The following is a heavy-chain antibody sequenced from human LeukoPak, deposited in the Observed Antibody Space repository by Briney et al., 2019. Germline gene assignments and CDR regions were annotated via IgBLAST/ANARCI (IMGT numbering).Heavy chain of an antibody. D-gene: IGHD2-2*01. CDR3: ARDLIPAAIQGSDRALDY. CDR2: IYYSGST. V-gene: IGHV4-39*07. CDR1: GGSISSSSYY. Sequence: PSQTLSLTCTVSGGSISSSSYYWGWIRQPPGKGLEWIGSIYYSGSTYYNPSLKSRVTISVDTSKNQFSLKLSSVTAADTAVYYCARDLIPAAIQGSDRALDYWGQGTLVTVSS. J-gene: IGHJ4*02.